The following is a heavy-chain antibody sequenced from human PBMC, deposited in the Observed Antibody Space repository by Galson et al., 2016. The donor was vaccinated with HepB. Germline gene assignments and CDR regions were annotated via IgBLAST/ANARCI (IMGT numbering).Heavy chain of an antibody. CDR2: IWRDGSNE. J-gene: IGHJ4*02. CDR1: GFTFSSYW. CDR3: ARDVGAAPFDF. D-gene: IGHD1-26*01. V-gene: IGHV3-33*08. Sequence: SLRLSCAASGFTFSSYWMHWVRQAPGKGLVWVAVIWRDGSNENYADSVKGRLTIPRDNSRNTLYLQMNSLRVEDPAVYYCARDVGAAPFDFWGQGTLVTVSS.